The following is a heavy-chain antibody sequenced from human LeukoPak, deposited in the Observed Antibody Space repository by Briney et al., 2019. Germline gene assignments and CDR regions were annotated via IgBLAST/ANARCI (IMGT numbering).Heavy chain of an antibody. CDR1: GFTFSSFD. CDR3: ARGRPRGNNSSMAV. CDR2: IGTASDT. D-gene: IGHD5-12*01. V-gene: IGHV3-13*01. J-gene: IGHJ6*03. Sequence: PGGSLRLSCAASGFTFSSFDMHWVRQPTGQGLEWVSTIGTASDTYYPGSVEGRFTLYRDNAKNSLYLQMNSLTAGDTAVYYCARGRPRGNNSSMAVGAKGPRLPAP.